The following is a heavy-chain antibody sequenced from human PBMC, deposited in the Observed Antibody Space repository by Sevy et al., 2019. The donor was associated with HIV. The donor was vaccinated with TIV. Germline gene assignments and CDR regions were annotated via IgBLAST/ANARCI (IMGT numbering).Heavy chain of an antibody. V-gene: IGHV5-51*01. CDR1: GYIFKNYW. D-gene: IGHD3-22*01. CDR3: ARGLYYYDSSGYSDAFDI. CDR2: FYRGNSDV. J-gene: IGHJ3*02. Sequence: GESLKISCKGSGYIFKNYWIGWVRQVPGKGLEWMGIFYRGNSDVKYSPSFQGHVTISADKSISAAYLKWRSLKASDTAMYFCARGLYYYDSSGYSDAFDIWGQGTMVTVSS.